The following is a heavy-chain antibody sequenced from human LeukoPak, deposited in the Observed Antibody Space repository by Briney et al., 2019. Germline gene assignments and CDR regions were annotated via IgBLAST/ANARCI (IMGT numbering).Heavy chain of an antibody. Sequence: SVKVSCKASGGTFSSYAISWVRQAPGQGLEWMGGIIPIFGTANYAQKFQGRVTITADKSTSTAYMELSSLRSEDTAVYYCARDSSVFGNYYYYMDVWGKGTTVTVSS. J-gene: IGHJ6*03. D-gene: IGHD3-10*01. CDR2: IIPIFGTA. CDR3: ARDSSVFGNYYYYMDV. V-gene: IGHV1-69*06. CDR1: GGTFSSYA.